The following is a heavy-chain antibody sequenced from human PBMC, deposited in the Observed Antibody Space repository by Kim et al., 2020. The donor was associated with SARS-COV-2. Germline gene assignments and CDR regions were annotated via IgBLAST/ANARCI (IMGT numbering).Heavy chain of an antibody. D-gene: IGHD3-9*01. J-gene: IGHJ6*02. Sequence: GRFTISRDNSKNTLYLKMNSLRAEDTAVYYCAKGNILGGRRIYYYYGMDVWGQGTTVTVSS. V-gene: IGHV3-23*01. CDR3: AKGNILGGRRIYYYYGMDV.